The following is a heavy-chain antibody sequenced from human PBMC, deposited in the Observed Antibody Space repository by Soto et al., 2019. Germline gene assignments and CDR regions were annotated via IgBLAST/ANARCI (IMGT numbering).Heavy chain of an antibody. D-gene: IGHD6-19*01. CDR1: GYTFTSYG. CDR2: ISAYNGNT. Sequence: QVQLVQSGAEVKKPGASVKVSCKAPGYTFTSYGISWVRQAPGQGLEWMGWISAYNGNTNHAQKLQGRVTMTTDTATSMAYMELRRLRSDDTAVYYCARESAVAALDPWGQGTLVTVSS. J-gene: IGHJ5*02. V-gene: IGHV1-18*01. CDR3: ARESAVAALDP.